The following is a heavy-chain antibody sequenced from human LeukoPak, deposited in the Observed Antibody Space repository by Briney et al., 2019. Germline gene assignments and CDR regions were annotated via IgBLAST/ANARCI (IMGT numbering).Heavy chain of an antibody. CDR3: AARGRDNWFDP. Sequence: GSLRLSCAASGFTFSSYWMSWVRQPPGKGLEWIGYIYYSGRTSYNPSLKSRVTISVDKSKNQFSLKLSSVTAADTAVYYCAARGRDNWFDPWGQGTLVTVSS. V-gene: IGHV4-59*12. CDR1: GFTFSSYW. CDR2: IYYSGRT. J-gene: IGHJ5*02. D-gene: IGHD3-16*01.